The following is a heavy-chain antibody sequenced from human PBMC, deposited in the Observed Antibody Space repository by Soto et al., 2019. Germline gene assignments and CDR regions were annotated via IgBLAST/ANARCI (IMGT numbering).Heavy chain of an antibody. D-gene: IGHD5-18*01. Sequence: QVPLVESGGGVVQPGRSLRLSCAASGFTFSSYGMHWVRQAPGKGLEGVAVISYDGSNKYYADSVKGRFTISRDNXXNKVYLQMNSLRAEDTAVYYCAKGERGYSYGYFDYWGQGTLVTVSS. CDR1: GFTFSSYG. CDR3: AKGERGYSYGYFDY. V-gene: IGHV3-30*18. CDR2: ISYDGSNK. J-gene: IGHJ4*02.